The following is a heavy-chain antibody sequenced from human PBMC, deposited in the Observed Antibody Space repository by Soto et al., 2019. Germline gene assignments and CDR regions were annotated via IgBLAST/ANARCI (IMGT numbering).Heavy chain of an antibody. CDR3: ARDPQTSPHYSSSWYGGPYGMDV. CDR1: GDGVSSNSAA. CDR2: TYYRSKWYN. J-gene: IGHJ6*02. V-gene: IGHV6-1*01. Sequence: SQTLSLTCVISGDGVSSNSAAWNWIRQSPSRGLEWLGRTYYRSKWYNDYAVSVKSRITINPDTSKNQFSPQLNSVTPEDTAVYYCARDPQTSPHYSSSWYGGPYGMDVWGQGTTVTVSS. D-gene: IGHD6-13*01.